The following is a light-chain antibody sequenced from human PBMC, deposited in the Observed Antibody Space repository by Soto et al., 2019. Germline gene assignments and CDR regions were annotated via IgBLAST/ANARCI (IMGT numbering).Light chain of an antibody. V-gene: IGLV2-8*01. Sequence: QSVLTQPPSASGSPGQSVTIYCTGTSSDVGTYNYVSWYQQHAGKAPKLVIYEVTKRPSGVPDRFSGSKSANTASLTVSGLQAEDEADYYCSSFASSNTWVFGGGTKLTVL. CDR3: SSFASSNTWV. J-gene: IGLJ3*02. CDR2: EVT. CDR1: SSDVGTYNY.